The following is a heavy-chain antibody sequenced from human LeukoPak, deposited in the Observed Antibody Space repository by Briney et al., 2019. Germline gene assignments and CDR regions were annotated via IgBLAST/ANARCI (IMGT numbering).Heavy chain of an antibody. CDR2: ISSSSSYI. D-gene: IGHD4-11*01. J-gene: IGHJ6*03. CDR1: GFTFSSYS. V-gene: IGHV3-21*01. Sequence: GGSLRLSCAASGFTFSSYSMNWVRQAPGKGLEWVSSISSSSSYIYYADSVKGRFTISRDNAKNSLYLQMNSLRAEDTAAYYCAKEKNDYSDYSYMDVWGKGTTVTVSS. CDR3: AKEKNDYSDYSYMDV.